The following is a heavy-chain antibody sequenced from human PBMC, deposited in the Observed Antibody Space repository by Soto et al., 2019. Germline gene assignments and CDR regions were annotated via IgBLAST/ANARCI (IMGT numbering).Heavy chain of an antibody. CDR2: ISSDGLNK. Sequence: GGSLRLSCAACGFTLSSCAVHRLRQAPGKGLAWVAVISSDGLNKYYADSVKGRFTLSRDNSRNTLYLQMNSLRAEDTAVYYCARSDYAMGSVYYHAMEVWGQGTTVTVSS. V-gene: IGHV3-30*14. J-gene: IGHJ6*02. D-gene: IGHD3-9*01. CDR1: GFTLSSCA. CDR3: ARSDYAMGSVYYHAMEV.